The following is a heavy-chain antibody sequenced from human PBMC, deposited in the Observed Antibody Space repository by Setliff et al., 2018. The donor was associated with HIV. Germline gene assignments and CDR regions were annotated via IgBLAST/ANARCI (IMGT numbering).Heavy chain of an antibody. CDR1: GFTLSNYW. CDR2: IKQDGSEK. Sequence: HPGGSLRLSCAASGFTLSNYWMSWVRQAPGKGLEWVANIKQDGSEKYYVDSVKGRFTISRDNAKNSLYLQMISLRVEDTAVYYCVRGVKDKQWLGTYAFDIWGQGTMVTVSS. CDR3: VRGVKDKQWLGTYAFDI. J-gene: IGHJ3*02. V-gene: IGHV3-7*03. D-gene: IGHD6-19*01.